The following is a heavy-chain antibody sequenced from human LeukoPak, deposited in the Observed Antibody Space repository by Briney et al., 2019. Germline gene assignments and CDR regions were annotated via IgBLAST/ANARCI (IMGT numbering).Heavy chain of an antibody. D-gene: IGHD3-22*01. J-gene: IGHJ4*02. V-gene: IGHV1-69*04. Sequence: ASVKDSCKASGGTFSSSAISWVRQAPGQGLEWMGRIIPILGIANYAQKFQGRVTITADKSTSTAYMELSSLSSEDTAVYYCARRVPDSSGYYSFDYWGQGTLVTVSS. CDR2: IIPILGIA. CDR1: GGTFSSSA. CDR3: ARRVPDSSGYYSFDY.